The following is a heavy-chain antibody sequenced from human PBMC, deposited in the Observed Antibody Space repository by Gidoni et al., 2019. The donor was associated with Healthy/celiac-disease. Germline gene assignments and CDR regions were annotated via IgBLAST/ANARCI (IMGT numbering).Heavy chain of an antibody. CDR3: ASVRAYSGSYYGPFDY. D-gene: IGHD1-26*01. CDR2: ISYDGSNK. J-gene: IGHJ4*02. V-gene: IGHV3-30-3*01. CDR1: GFTFSSYA. Sequence: QVQLVESGGGVVQPGRSLRLSCAASGFTFSSYAMHWVRQAPGKGLGWVAVISYDGSNKYYADSVKGRFTISRDNSKNTLYLQMNSLRAEDTAVYYCASVRAYSGSYYGPFDYWGQGTLVTVSS.